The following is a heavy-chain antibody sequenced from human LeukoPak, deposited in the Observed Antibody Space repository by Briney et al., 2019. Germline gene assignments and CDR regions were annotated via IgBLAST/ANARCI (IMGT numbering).Heavy chain of an antibody. CDR3: ASETLVVVAATPVGDDY. J-gene: IGHJ4*02. CDR2: INTNTGNP. D-gene: IGHD2-15*01. V-gene: IGHV7-4-1*02. Sequence: ASVKVSCKASGYTFTSYAMNWVRQAPGQGLEWMGWINTNTGNPTYAQGFTGRFVFSLDTSVSTAYLQISSLKAEDTAVYYCASETLVVVAATPVGDDYWGQGTLVTVSS. CDR1: GYTFTSYA.